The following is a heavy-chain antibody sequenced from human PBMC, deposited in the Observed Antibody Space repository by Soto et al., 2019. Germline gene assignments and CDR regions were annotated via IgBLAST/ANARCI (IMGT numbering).Heavy chain of an antibody. D-gene: IGHD2-2*01. CDR2: IYHSGIT. J-gene: IGHJ5*02. CDR3: ARGYCSITSCSNWLDP. Sequence: QLQLQESGSGLVKPSQTLSLTCAVSGGSISSGYSWSWIRQPPGKGLEWIGYIYHSGITYYNPSLKSRVTISVDRSKNQSSLKLSSVTAADTAVYYCARGYCSITSCSNWLDPWGQGNLVTVSS. V-gene: IGHV4-30-2*01. CDR1: GGSISSGYS.